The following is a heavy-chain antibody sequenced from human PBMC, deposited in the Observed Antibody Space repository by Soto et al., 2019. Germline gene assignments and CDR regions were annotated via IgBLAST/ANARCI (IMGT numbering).Heavy chain of an antibody. D-gene: IGHD6-6*01. J-gene: IGHJ4*02. V-gene: IGHV3-74*01. CDR3: ARRVVAARRIDY. CDR1: GFTFSSYW. Sequence: EVQLVESGGGLVQPGGSLRLSCAASGFTFSSYWMHWVRQAPGKGLVWVSRINSDGSSTSYADSVKGRFTISRDNAKNMLSLQMNSLRAEDTAVYYCARRVVAARRIDYWGQGTLVTVSS. CDR2: INSDGSST.